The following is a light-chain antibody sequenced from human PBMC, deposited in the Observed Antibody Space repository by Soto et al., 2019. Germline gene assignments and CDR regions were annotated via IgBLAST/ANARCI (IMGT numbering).Light chain of an antibody. CDR1: QSISDR. CDR2: KAS. CDR3: QHYKTYSPWT. V-gene: IGKV1-5*03. Sequence: DIVLTQSPSTLSASIGDRVTITCRASQSISDRLAWYQQKPGKAPKLLMYKASTLESGVPSRFSGSGSGTEFTLTISSLHPEDFATYYCQHYKTYSPWTFGQGTKVDIK. J-gene: IGKJ1*01.